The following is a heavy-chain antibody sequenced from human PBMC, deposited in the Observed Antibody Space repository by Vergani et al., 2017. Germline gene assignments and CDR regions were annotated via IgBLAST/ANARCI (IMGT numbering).Heavy chain of an antibody. Sequence: QLQLQESGPGLVKPSETLSLTCTVSGVSIGSNSYYWGWIRQPPGKGLEWIGTIYYTGTTYYNEAHKSRLTISVDTSKNQFSLNLTSVTAADTAVYYCTRHGGSGWAGYLQHRGQGTLVTASS. CDR3: TRHGGSGWAGYLQH. CDR1: GVSIGSNSYY. V-gene: IGHV4-39*01. CDR2: IYYTGTT. J-gene: IGHJ1*01. D-gene: IGHD6-19*01.